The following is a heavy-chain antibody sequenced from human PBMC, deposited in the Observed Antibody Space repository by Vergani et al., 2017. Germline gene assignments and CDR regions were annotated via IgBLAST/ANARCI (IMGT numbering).Heavy chain of an antibody. Sequence: VQLVESGGGVVQPGRSLRLSCAASGFTFDDYAMHWVRQVPGKGLEWVSGISWNSGDIGYGDSVKGRFTISRDNAKNSLYLQMNSLRPEDTAVYYCAKGGSGSYYFDYWGQGTLVTVSS. J-gene: IGHJ4*02. CDR1: GFTFDDYA. CDR3: AKGGSGSYYFDY. D-gene: IGHD1-26*01. V-gene: IGHV3-9*01. CDR2: ISWNSGDI.